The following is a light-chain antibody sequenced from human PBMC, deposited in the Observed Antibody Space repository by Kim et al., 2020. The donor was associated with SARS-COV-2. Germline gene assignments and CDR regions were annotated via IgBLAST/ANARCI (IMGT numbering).Light chain of an antibody. Sequence: GQRVTISCSGRTATIGNNYVSWYHQHPGAAPNLLIFDNNQRPSGIPDRFSGSKSGTSATLGITGLQTGDEADYYCGTWDSGLSAAVFGGGTQLTVL. CDR3: GTWDSGLSAAV. CDR1: TATIGNNY. V-gene: IGLV1-51*01. CDR2: DNN. J-gene: IGLJ7*01.